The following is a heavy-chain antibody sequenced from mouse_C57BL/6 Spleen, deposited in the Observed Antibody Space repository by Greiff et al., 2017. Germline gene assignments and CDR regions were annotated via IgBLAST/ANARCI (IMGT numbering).Heavy chain of an antibody. CDR2: ISYDGSN. CDR3: ARDREGHYGYDGYAMDD. V-gene: IGHV3-6*01. Sequence: DVKLQESGPGLVKPSQSLSLTCSVTGYSITSGYYWNWIRQFPGNKLEWMGYISYDGSNNYNPSLKNRISITRDTSKNQLFLKLNSVTTEDTATYYCARDREGHYGYDGYAMDDWGQGTSVTVSS. D-gene: IGHD2-2*01. J-gene: IGHJ4*01. CDR1: GYSITSGYY.